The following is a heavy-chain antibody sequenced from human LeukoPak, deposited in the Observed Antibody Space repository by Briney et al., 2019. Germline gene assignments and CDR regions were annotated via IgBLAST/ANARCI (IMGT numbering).Heavy chain of an antibody. CDR1: GGSISSYY. CDR3: ARHLVTSGYDYVWGSYRAHFDY. V-gene: IGHV4-59*08. J-gene: IGHJ4*02. D-gene: IGHD3-16*02. Sequence: SETLSLTCTVSGGSISSYYWSWIRQPPGQGLEWIGYIYYSGSTNYNPSLKSRVTISVDTSKNQFSLKLSSVTAADTAVYYCARHLVTSGYDYVWGSYRAHFDYWGQGTLVTVSS. CDR2: IYYSGST.